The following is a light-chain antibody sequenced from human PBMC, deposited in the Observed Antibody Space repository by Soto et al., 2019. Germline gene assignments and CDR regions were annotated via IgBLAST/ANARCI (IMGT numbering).Light chain of an antibody. J-gene: IGKJ3*01. CDR2: GAS. CDR3: QQLNTFPPFFT. V-gene: IGKV1-9*01. CDR1: QGIRSY. Sequence: DIQMTQSPSSLSASVGDRVTITCRASQGIRSYLAWYRQRPGKAPELLIYGASTLRPGGASRFSGSGSGTEFTLTISGLQPEDFATYFCQQLNTFPPFFTFGPGTKVDIK.